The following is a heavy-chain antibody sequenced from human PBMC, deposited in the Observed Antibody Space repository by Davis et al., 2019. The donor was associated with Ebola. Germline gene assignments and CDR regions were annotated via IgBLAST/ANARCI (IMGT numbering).Heavy chain of an antibody. D-gene: IGHD4-11*01. V-gene: IGHV3-73*01. CDR2: IRSKANSYAT. CDR3: THSMTTSDY. Sequence: GESLKISCAASGFTFSGSAMHWVRQASGKGLEWVGRIRSKANSYATAYAASVKGRFTISRDDSKNTAYLQMNSLKTEDTAVYYCTHSMTTSDYWGQGTLVTVSS. J-gene: IGHJ4*02. CDR1: GFTFSGSA.